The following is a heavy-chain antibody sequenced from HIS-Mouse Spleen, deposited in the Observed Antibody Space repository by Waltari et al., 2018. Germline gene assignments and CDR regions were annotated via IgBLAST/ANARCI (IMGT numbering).Heavy chain of an antibody. CDR1: GCPISSSSYY. CDR2: INHSGST. D-gene: IGHD1-26*01. V-gene: IGHV4-39*07. J-gene: IGHJ4*02. CDR3: ARMGPASGSYGDY. Sequence: QLQLQESGPGLVKPSETLSLTCPVSGCPISSSSYYWSWIRQPPGKGLEWIGEINHSGSTNYNPSLKSRVTISVDTSKNQFSLKLSSVTAADTAVYYCARMGPASGSYGDYWGQGTLVTVSS.